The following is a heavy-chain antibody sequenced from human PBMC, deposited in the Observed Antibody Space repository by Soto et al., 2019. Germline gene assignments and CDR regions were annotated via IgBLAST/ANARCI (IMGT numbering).Heavy chain of an antibody. D-gene: IGHD3-22*01. Sequence: GGSLRLSCATSGFSISSNYMNWVRQAPGKGLEWVSVIYSAGNTYYADSVRGRFTISRDSSKNTLYLQMTRLRAEDTALYFCTSGHDYDSSGGYYFEYWGQGTLVTVSS. CDR1: GFSISSNY. CDR2: IYSAGNT. CDR3: TSGHDYDSSGGYYFEY. J-gene: IGHJ4*02. V-gene: IGHV3-53*01.